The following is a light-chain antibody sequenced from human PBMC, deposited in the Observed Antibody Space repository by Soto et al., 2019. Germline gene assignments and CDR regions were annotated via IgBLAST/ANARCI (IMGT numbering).Light chain of an antibody. CDR1: QSLSSY. V-gene: IGKV3-11*01. CDR3: ELRNYCPIT. CDR2: DAS. Sequence: IVLEQAAATLALSPWKRATLSCRVSQSLSSYLAWYQHKPGQAPRLLIYDASKRATGLPARFSGSGSGTDFTRTSSSLEPLDFAVYYCELRNYCPITFGQVTRAEMK. J-gene: IGKJ5*01.